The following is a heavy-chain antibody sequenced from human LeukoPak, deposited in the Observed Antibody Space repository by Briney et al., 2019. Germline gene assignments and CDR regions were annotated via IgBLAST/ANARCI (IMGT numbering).Heavy chain of an antibody. Sequence: GASVKVSCKASGYTFTSYAMNWLRQAPGQGLEWMGWINTNTGNPTYAQGFTGRFVFSLDTSVSTAYLQISSLKAEDTAVYYCARDRLAAAITGFDPWGQGTLVTVSS. J-gene: IGHJ5*02. CDR3: ARDRLAAAITGFDP. V-gene: IGHV7-4-1*02. CDR1: GYTFTSYA. D-gene: IGHD6-13*01. CDR2: INTNTGNP.